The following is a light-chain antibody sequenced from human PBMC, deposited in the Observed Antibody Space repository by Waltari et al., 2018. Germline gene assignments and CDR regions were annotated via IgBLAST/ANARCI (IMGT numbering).Light chain of an antibody. Sequence: QSALTQPASVSVSAGQSITISCHQPSSDLGSYTLVSWYQPHPGKAPKLILYEGTKRPSVVSNLFSGSKSGNTASLTISGLQAEDEAASYCCSSAGTRVFGGGTKLTVL. V-gene: IGLV2-23*01. CDR1: SSDLGSYTL. CDR2: EGT. J-gene: IGLJ3*02. CDR3: CSSAGTRV.